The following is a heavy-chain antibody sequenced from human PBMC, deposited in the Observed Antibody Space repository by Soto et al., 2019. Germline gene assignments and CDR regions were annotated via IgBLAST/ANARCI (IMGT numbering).Heavy chain of an antibody. Sequence: PGESLKISCKGSGYSFTSYWISWVRQMPGKGLEWMGRIDPSDSYTNYSPSFQGHVTISADKSISTAYLQWSSLKASDTAMYYCARDVGDIYSSGWYPFDYWGQGTLVTVSS. J-gene: IGHJ4*02. CDR2: IDPSDSYT. CDR1: GYSFTSYW. D-gene: IGHD6-19*01. V-gene: IGHV5-10-1*01. CDR3: ARDVGDIYSSGWYPFDY.